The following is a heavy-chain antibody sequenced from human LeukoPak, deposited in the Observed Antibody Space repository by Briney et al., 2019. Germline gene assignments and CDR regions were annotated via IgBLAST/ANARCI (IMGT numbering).Heavy chain of an antibody. D-gene: IGHD6-6*01. CDR2: IYYTGTT. Sequence: SVTLTLICSLSVGSITRRSYHWGWIRQPPGKGLEWIGSIYYTGTTYYNPSLKSRVSIFVDTYKNQFSLRLTSVNAADTAVYYCARKRRSSSSAGFDSWGQGTLVTVSS. CDR1: VGSITRRSYH. CDR3: ARKRRSSSSAGFDS. V-gene: IGHV4-39*07. J-gene: IGHJ4*02.